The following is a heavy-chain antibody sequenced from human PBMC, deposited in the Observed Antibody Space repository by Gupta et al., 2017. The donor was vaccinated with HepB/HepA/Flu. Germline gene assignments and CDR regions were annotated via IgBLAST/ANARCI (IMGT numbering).Heavy chain of an antibody. Sequence: EVQLVESGGGLVQPGGSLRLSCAASGFTFSSYEMNWVRQAPGKGLEWVSYISSSGSTIYYADSVKGRFTISRDNAKNSLYLQMNSLRAEDTAVYYCARALKGDYDFWSGYYYGMDVWGQGTTVTVSS. CDR1: GFTFSSYE. D-gene: IGHD3-3*01. CDR3: ARALKGDYDFWSGYYYGMDV. CDR2: ISSSGSTI. V-gene: IGHV3-48*03. J-gene: IGHJ6*02.